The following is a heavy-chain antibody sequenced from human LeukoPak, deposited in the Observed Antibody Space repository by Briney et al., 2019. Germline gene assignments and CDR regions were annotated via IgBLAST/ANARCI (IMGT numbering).Heavy chain of an antibody. Sequence: PGGSLRLSCAASGFTFSNYAMGWVRQAPGKGLEWVSGISGSDYAYYTDSVKGRFTISRDNSKNTLYLQMNTLRAEDTAVYYCAKGVRYLDWWILGCWGQGTLVTVSS. J-gene: IGHJ4*02. CDR1: GFTFSNYA. V-gene: IGHV3-23*01. D-gene: IGHD3-9*01. CDR2: ISGSDYA. CDR3: AKGVRYLDWWILGC.